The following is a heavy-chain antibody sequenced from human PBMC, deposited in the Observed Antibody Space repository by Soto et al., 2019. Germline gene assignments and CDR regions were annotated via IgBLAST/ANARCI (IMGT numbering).Heavy chain of an antibody. J-gene: IGHJ4*02. Sequence: ESGGGVVQPGRSLRLSCAASGFTFSSYAMHWVRQAPGKGLEWVAVISYDGSNKYYADSVKGRFTISRDNSKNTLYLQMNSLRAEDTAVYYCARDTIAAAGFFDYWGQGTPVTVSS. CDR2: ISYDGSNK. V-gene: IGHV3-30-3*01. CDR3: ARDTIAAAGFFDY. CDR1: GFTFSSYA. D-gene: IGHD6-13*01.